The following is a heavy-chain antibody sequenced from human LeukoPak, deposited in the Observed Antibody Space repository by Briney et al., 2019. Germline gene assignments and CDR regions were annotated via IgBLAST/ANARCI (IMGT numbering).Heavy chain of an antibody. Sequence: PGGSLRLSCAASGFTFSDYYMSWIRQAPGKGLEWVSYISSSSSTLSYADSVKGRFTISRDSAKNSLFLQMNSLRAEDTAVYYCVRDVTGWPNWFDSWGQGTLVTVSS. CDR1: GFTFSDYY. J-gene: IGHJ5*01. CDR2: ISSSSSTL. D-gene: IGHD2-21*02. V-gene: IGHV3-11*01. CDR3: VRDVTGWPNWFDS.